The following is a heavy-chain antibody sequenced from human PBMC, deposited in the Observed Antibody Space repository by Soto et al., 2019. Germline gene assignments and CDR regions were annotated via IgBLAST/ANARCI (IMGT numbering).Heavy chain of an antibody. V-gene: IGHV1-3*01. CDR1: GDTFTNYA. CDR2: INAGNGNT. Sequence: QVHLVQSGAEVKKPGASVKVSCTASGDTFTNYAIHWVRQAPGQRPEWMGWINAGNGNTKYSQKFQGRVTITRDTPARTAHMGRSCVRSEHTVVYFCARDRFSIMIWRGRYGMDVWGQGTTVTVSS. D-gene: IGHD3-16*01. CDR3: ARDRFSIMIWRGRYGMDV. J-gene: IGHJ6*02.